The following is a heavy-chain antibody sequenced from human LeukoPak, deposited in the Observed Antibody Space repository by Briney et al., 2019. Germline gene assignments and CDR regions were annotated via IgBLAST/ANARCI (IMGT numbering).Heavy chain of an antibody. Sequence: ASVKVSCKASGYTFPSYFMHWVRQATGQGLEWMGIINPTGGSTTYAQKFQGRVTMTRDTSTSTAYMELSSLRSEDTAVYYCARQYSSSWYYWFDPWGQGTLVTVSS. CDR3: ARQYSSSWYYWFDP. J-gene: IGHJ5*02. V-gene: IGHV1-46*01. CDR1: GYTFPSYF. D-gene: IGHD6-13*01. CDR2: INPTGGST.